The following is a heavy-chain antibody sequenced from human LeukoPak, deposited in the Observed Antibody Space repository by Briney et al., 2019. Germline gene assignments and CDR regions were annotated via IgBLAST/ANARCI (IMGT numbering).Heavy chain of an antibody. CDR2: ISGSGGST. V-gene: IGHV3-23*01. J-gene: IGHJ4*02. D-gene: IGHD3-16*01. CDR3: AREEGGYFDY. CDR1: GVSFSSYA. Sequence: GGSLRLSCAASGVSFSSYAMSGVRQAPGKGLEWVSGISGSGGSTYYADSVKGRFTISRDNAKNSLYLQMSSLRAEDTALYYCAREEGGYFDYWGQGTLVTVSS.